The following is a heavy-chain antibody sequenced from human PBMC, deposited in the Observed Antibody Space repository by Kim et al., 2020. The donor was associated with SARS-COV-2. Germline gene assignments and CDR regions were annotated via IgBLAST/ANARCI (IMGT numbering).Heavy chain of an antibody. J-gene: IGHJ4*02. CDR1: GYTFGDWA. Sequence: GGSLRLSCAASGYTFGDWAMSWVRQAPGKGLEWVSSVVSSAARTYYADSVKGRFTISKDNSKDTLYLQMNTLRAEDTAVYYCAKAGGSSDYGNYYFDVWGQGTLVTVSS. CDR3: AKAGGSSDYGNYYFDV. CDR2: VVSSAART. D-gene: IGHD4-17*01. V-gene: IGHV3-23*01.